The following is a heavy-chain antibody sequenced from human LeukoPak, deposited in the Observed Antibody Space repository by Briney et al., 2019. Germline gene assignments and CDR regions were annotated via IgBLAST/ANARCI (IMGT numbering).Heavy chain of an antibody. CDR3: ARDGREYSDYGMGV. CDR2: IRRETNGGTT. J-gene: IGHJ6*02. CDR1: GFIFSDSG. V-gene: IGHV3-49*04. D-gene: IGHD2/OR15-2a*01. Sequence: GGSLRLSCAASGFIFSDSGMHWVRQAPGKGLEWVSFIRRETNGGTTEYAASVKGRFSMSRDDSKSIAYLQMNSLKAEDTAVYFCARDGREYSDYGMGVWGQGTTVIVSS.